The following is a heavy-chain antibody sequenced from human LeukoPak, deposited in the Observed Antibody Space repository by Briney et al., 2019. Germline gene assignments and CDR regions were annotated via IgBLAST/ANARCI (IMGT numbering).Heavy chain of an antibody. J-gene: IGHJ5*02. CDR2: ISGSGGST. CDR3: AKSLRGSANQNWFDP. V-gene: IGHV3-23*01. CDR1: GFTFSSYA. Sequence: GGSLRLSCAASGFTFSSYAISWVRQAPGKGLEWVSAISGSGGSTYYADSVKGRFTISRDNSKNTLYLQMNSLRAEDTAVYYCAKSLRGSANQNWFDPWGQGTLVTVSS. D-gene: IGHD3-10*01.